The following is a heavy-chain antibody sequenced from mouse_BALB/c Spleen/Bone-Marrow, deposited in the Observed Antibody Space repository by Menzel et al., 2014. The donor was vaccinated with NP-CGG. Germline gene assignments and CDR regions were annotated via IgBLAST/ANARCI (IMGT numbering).Heavy chain of an antibody. CDR3: TRFWDEAY. D-gene: IGHD4-1*01. V-gene: IGHV1S16*01. CDR1: GYTFTNYY. CDR2: INPRNGGT. Sequence: VQLQQSGVELVKPGASVKLSCKASGYTFTNYYMYWVKQRPGQGLEWIGEINPRNGGTNFNEKFKRKATLTVDKSSSTAYMKLNSLTSEDSAVYYCTRFWDEAYWGQGTLVTVSA. J-gene: IGHJ3*01.